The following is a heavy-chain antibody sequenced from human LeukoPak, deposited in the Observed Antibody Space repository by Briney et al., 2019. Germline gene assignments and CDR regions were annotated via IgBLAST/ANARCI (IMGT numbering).Heavy chain of an antibody. J-gene: IGHJ4*02. CDR3: ARDLWQQMIQGYDY. CDR1: GFTFTTYG. D-gene: IGHD6-13*01. Sequence: PGGSLRLSCAASGFTFTTYGMHWVRQAPGKGLEWVAVIWNDGSYKHYADSVKGRFTISRDDSKNTIYLQMNSLRAEDTAVYYCARDLWQQMIQGYDYWGQGTLVTVS. CDR2: IWNDGSYK. V-gene: IGHV3-33*01.